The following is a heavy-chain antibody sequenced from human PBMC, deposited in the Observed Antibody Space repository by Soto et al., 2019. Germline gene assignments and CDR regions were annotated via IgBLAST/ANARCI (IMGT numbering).Heavy chain of an antibody. J-gene: IGHJ4*02. V-gene: IGHV3-33*01. CDR2: IWYDGSNK. CDR3: ARDSSGSSHALDY. CDR1: GFTFSSYG. D-gene: IGHD3-22*01. Sequence: QVQLVESGGGVVQPGRSLRLSCAASGFTFSSYGMHWVRQAPGKGLEWVAVIWYDGSNKYYADSVKGRFTISRDNSKNTLYLQMNSLRAEDTAVYYCARDSSGSSHALDYWGQGTLVTVSS.